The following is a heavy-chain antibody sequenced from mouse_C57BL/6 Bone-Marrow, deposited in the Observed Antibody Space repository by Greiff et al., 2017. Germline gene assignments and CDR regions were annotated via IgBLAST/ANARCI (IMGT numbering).Heavy chain of an antibody. CDR1: GYTFTSYW. J-gene: IGHJ1*03. Sequence: VQLQQSGTVLARPGASVKMSCKTSGYTFTSYWMHWVKQRPGQGLEWIGAIYPGNSDTSYNQKFKGKAKLTAVTSASTAYMELSSLTNEDSAVYYCTIWDYYYGSSWYFDVWGTGTTVTVSS. D-gene: IGHD1-1*01. CDR3: TIWDYYYGSSWYFDV. V-gene: IGHV1-5*01. CDR2: IYPGNSDT.